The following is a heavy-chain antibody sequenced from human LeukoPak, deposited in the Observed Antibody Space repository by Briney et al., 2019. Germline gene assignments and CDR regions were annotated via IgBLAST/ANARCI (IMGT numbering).Heavy chain of an antibody. CDR1: GYSIRSGYH. Sequence: PSETLSLTCSVSGYSIRSGYHWAWIRQPPGNGLEWIGSINYSEKPYYNPSLKSRVTISVDTSKNQFSLKMTSVTAADTAFYFCARSEINDYMNYWGQGMPVTVSS. J-gene: IGHJ4*02. V-gene: IGHV4-38-2*02. CDR3: ARSEINDYMNY. D-gene: IGHD4-11*01. CDR2: INYSEKP.